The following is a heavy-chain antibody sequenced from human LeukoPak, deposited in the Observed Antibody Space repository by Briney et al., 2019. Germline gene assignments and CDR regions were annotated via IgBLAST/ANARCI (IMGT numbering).Heavy chain of an antibody. J-gene: IGHJ4*02. D-gene: IGHD2-21*02. CDR1: GFTFSSYG. Sequence: PGRPLRLSCAASGFTFSSYGMHWVRQAPGKGLEWVAVISYDGSNKYYADSVKGRFTISRDNSKNTLYLQMNSLRAEDTAVYYCAKDAIPIVVVTATQSDYWGQGTLVTVSS. CDR3: AKDAIPIVVVTATQSDY. CDR2: ISYDGSNK. V-gene: IGHV3-30*18.